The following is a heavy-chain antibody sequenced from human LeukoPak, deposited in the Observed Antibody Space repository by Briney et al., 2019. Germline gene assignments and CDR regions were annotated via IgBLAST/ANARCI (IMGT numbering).Heavy chain of an antibody. V-gene: IGHV3-7*01. Sequence: GGSLRLSCAASGFTFSSYWMSWVRQAPGKGLEWVANIKQDGSEKYYVDSVKGRFTISRDNAKNSLYLRMNSLRAEDTAVYYCARDRDMLSYYRSSPDYWGQGTLVTVSS. CDR3: ARDRDMLSYYRSSPDY. J-gene: IGHJ4*02. CDR2: IKQDGSEK. CDR1: GFTFSSYW. D-gene: IGHD1-26*01.